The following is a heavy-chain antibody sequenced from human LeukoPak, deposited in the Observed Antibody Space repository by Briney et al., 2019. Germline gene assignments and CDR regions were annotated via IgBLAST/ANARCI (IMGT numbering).Heavy chain of an antibody. V-gene: IGHV3-23*01. CDR1: GFTFSSYA. CDR2: ISGSDSST. D-gene: IGHD6-19*01. Sequence: PGGSLRLSCAASGFTFSSYAMSWVRQAPRKGLEWVSSISGSDSSTHYADSVKGRFTVSRDNSKNTLYLQMNSLRAEDTALYYCAKQRRQWLVHSIDYWGQGTLVTVSS. CDR3: AKQRRQWLVHSIDY. J-gene: IGHJ4*02.